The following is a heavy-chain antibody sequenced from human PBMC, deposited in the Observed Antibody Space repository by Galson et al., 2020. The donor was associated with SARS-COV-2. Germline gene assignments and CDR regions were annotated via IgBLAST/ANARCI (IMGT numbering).Heavy chain of an antibody. J-gene: IGHJ4*02. CDR3: AKCDRYQLLSDY. CDR1: GFTFSSYG. Sequence: GGSLRLSCAASGFTFSSYGMHWVRQAPGKGLEWVAFIRYDGSNKYYADSVKGRFTISRDNSKNTLYLQMNSLRAEDTAVYYCAKCDRYQLLSDYWGQGTLVTVSS. CDR2: IRYDGSNK. D-gene: IGHD2-2*01. V-gene: IGHV3-30*02.